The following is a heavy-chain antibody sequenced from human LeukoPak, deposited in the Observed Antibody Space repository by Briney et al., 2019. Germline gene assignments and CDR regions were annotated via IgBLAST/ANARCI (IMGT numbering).Heavy chain of an antibody. CDR2: TSSDLNVK. J-gene: IGHJ4*02. CDR1: GFTFRNYV. V-gene: IGHV3-30*18. CDR3: AKLSDY. Sequence: GGSLRLSCAASGFTFRNYVIHWVRQAPGKGLEWVAVTSSDLNVKLYADSVKGRFTISRDNSKNTLYLQMNSLRAEDTAVYYCAKLSDYWGQGTLVTVSS. D-gene: IGHD2/OR15-2a*01.